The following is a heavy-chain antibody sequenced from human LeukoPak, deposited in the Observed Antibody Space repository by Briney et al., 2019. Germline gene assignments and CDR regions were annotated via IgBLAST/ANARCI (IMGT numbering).Heavy chain of an antibody. V-gene: IGHV1-18*04. CDR1: GYTFTSYG. D-gene: IGHD5-18*01. J-gene: IGHJ3*02. CDR2: ISAYNGNT. CDR3: ARGDTAMVSWYAFDI. Sequence: ASVKVSCKASGYTFTSYGISWVRQAPGQGLEWMGWISAYNGNTNYAQKLQGRVTMTTDTSTSTAYMELRSLRSDDTAVYYCARGDTAMVSWYAFDIWGQGTMVTVSS.